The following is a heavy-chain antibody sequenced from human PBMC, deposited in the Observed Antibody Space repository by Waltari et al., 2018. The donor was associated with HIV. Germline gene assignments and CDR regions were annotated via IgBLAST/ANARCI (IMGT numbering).Heavy chain of an antibody. CDR1: GFTFDDYA. CDR2: ISWNSGSI. J-gene: IGHJ6*03. CDR3: AKGRTGYYYYYMDV. Sequence: EVQLVEAGGGLVQPGRYLRLSYAASGFTFDDYAMHWVRQAPGKGLEWVSGISWNSGSIGYADSVKGRFTISRDNAKNSLYLQMNSLRAEDTALYYCAKGRTGYYYYYMDVWGKGTTVTVSS. V-gene: IGHV3-9*01.